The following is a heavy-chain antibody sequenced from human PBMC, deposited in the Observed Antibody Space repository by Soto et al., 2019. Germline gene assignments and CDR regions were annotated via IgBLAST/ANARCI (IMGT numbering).Heavy chain of an antibody. CDR1: GFTFSSYW. J-gene: IGHJ6*02. CDR3: ARATSWSLYYDYVWGSYRQYGMDV. V-gene: IGHV3-7*02. CDR2: IKQDGSEK. D-gene: IGHD3-16*02. Sequence: GGSLRLSCAASGFTFSSYWMSWVRQAPGKGLEWVANIKQDGSEKYYVDSVKGRFTISRDNAKNSLYLQMNSLRSEDTAVYYCARATSWSLYYDYVWGSYRQYGMDVWGQGTTVTVSS.